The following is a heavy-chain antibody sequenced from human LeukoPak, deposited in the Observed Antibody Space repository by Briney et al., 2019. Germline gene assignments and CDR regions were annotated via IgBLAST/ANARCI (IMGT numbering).Heavy chain of an antibody. D-gene: IGHD5-24*01. Sequence: PGGSLRLSCAASGFTFSTYSMNWVRQAPGKGLEWISYISDSGGATYYSDSVRGRFTISRDNAKNSLYLQMNSLRAEDTAIYYCMRVGYIDEGIDYWGQGTLVTVSS. CDR2: ISDSGGAT. CDR3: MRVGYIDEGIDY. V-gene: IGHV3-48*04. J-gene: IGHJ4*02. CDR1: GFTFSTYS.